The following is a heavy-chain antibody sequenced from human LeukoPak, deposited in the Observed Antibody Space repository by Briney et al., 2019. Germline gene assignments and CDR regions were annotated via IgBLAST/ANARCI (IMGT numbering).Heavy chain of an antibody. V-gene: IGHV4-59*01. Sequence: SETLSLTCTVSGGSISSYYWSWIRQPPGKGLEWIGYIYYSGSTNYNPPLKSRVTISVDTSKNQFSLKLSSVTAADTAVYYCARASLSHFDYWGQGTLVTVSS. CDR3: ARASLSHFDY. CDR2: IYYSGST. CDR1: GGSISSYY. J-gene: IGHJ4*02.